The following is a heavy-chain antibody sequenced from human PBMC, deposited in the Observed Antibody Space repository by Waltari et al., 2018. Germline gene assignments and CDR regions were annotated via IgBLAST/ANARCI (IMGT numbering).Heavy chain of an antibody. D-gene: IGHD2-15*01. Sequence: QVQLVQSGAEVKKPGASVKVSCKVSGYTLTELSRPWGRQAPGKGLEWMGGFDPEDGETIYAQKFQGRVTMTEDTSTDTAYMELSSLRSEDTAVYYCATAVVAATALDYWGQGTLVTVSS. V-gene: IGHV1-24*01. J-gene: IGHJ4*02. CDR1: GYTLTELS. CDR2: FDPEDGET. CDR3: ATAVVAATALDY.